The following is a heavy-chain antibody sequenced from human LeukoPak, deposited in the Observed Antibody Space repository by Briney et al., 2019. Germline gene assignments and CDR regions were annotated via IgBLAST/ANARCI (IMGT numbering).Heavy chain of an antibody. CDR3: AELGITMIGGV. V-gene: IGHV3-23*01. Sequence: GGSLRLSCAASGFTFSSYAMSWVRQAPGKGLEWVLGISGSGGYTYYADSVKGRFTISRDNAKNSLYLQMNSLRAEDTAVYYCAELGITMIGGVWGKGTTVTISS. D-gene: IGHD3-10*02. J-gene: IGHJ6*04. CDR2: ISGSGGYT. CDR1: GFTFSSYA.